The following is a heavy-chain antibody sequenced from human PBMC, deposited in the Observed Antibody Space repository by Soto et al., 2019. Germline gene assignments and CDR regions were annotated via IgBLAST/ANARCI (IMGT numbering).Heavy chain of an antibody. Sequence: PGGSLRLSCAASGFTFSGYWMGWVRQAPGKGLELLGNIHQDGSQKYYVDSIKGRFTMSRDNGKNSLYLQMNSLRVEDTAVYYCARHGHFFFDFWGQGTLVTVSS. CDR3: ARHGHFFFDF. CDR2: IHQDGSQK. J-gene: IGHJ4*02. D-gene: IGHD3-3*02. V-gene: IGHV3-7*01. CDR1: GFTFSGYW.